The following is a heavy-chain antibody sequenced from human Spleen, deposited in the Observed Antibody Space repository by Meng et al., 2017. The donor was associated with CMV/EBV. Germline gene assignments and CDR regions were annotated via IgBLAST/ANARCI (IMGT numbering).Heavy chain of an antibody. Sequence: GGSLRLSCAASGFTFSDYYMNWIRQAPGKGLEWISHINYSGKTIYYADSVKGRFTISRDNAKNSLYLQMNSLRAEDTAVYYCARLPLYCSSTTCYVDYWGQGTVVTVSS. D-gene: IGHD2-2*01. CDR1: GFTFSDYY. V-gene: IGHV3-11*04. J-gene: IGHJ4*02. CDR2: INYSGKTI. CDR3: ARLPLYCSSTTCYVDY.